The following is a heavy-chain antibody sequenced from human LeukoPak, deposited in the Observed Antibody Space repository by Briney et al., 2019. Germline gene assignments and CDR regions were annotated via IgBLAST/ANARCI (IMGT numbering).Heavy chain of an antibody. Sequence: GASVKVSCKASGGTFSSYAISWVRQAPGQGLEWMGGIIPIFGTANYAQKFQGRVTITADESTSTAYMELSSLRSEDTAVYYCAADYGDHAPSFYFDYWGQGTLVTVSS. V-gene: IGHV1-69*13. CDR2: IIPIFGTA. J-gene: IGHJ4*02. CDR1: GGTFSSYA. CDR3: AADYGDHAPSFYFDY. D-gene: IGHD4-17*01.